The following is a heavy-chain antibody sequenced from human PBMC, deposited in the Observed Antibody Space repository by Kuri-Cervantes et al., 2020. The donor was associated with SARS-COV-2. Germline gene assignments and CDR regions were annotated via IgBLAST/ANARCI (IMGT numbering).Heavy chain of an antibody. J-gene: IGHJ6*03. CDR2: ISWNSGSI. D-gene: IGHD6-13*01. V-gene: IGHV3-9*03. Sequence: SLKISCAASGFRFDDYAIHWVRQAPGKGLEWVAGISWNSGSIGYADSVKGRFTISRDNARNSLYLQMNSLRAEDMALYYCARQQLALYYYYYMDVWGKGTTVTVSS. CDR1: GFRFDDYA. CDR3: ARQQLALYYYYYMDV.